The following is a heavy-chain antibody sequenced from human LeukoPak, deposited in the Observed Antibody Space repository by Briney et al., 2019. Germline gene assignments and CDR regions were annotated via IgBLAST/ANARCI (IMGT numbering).Heavy chain of an antibody. J-gene: IGHJ3*02. Sequence: RASVKVSCKSSGYTFTGYYMHWVRQAPGQGLEWMGWINPNSGGTNYAQKFQGRVTMTRDTSISTAYMELSRLRSDDTAVYYCASGRQYYDFWSGYAEENDAFDIWGQGTMVTVSS. CDR1: GYTFTGYY. CDR3: ASGRQYYDFWSGYAEENDAFDI. V-gene: IGHV1-2*02. CDR2: INPNSGGT. D-gene: IGHD3-3*01.